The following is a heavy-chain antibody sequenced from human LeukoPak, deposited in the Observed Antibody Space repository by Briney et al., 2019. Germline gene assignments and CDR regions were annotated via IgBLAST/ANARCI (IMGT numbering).Heavy chain of an antibody. CDR2: ISGSGGTT. J-gene: IGHJ4*02. CDR1: GFTFSSYA. D-gene: IGHD6-19*01. V-gene: IGHV3-23*01. CDR3: AKARLAPSPQYYFDY. Sequence: QPGGSLRLSCAASGFTFSSYAMSWVRQAPGKGLEWVSVISGSGGTTYYADSVKGRFTISRNNSKSTLYLQMNTLRAEDTAVYYCAKARLAPSPQYYFDYWGQGTLVTVSS.